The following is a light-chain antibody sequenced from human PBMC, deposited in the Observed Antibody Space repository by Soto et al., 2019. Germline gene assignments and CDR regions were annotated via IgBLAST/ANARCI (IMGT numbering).Light chain of an antibody. V-gene: IGLV2-23*01. CDR2: EGS. CDR1: SSDVGSYNL. J-gene: IGLJ1*01. CDR3: CSYAGSSTFV. Sequence: QSALTQPASVSGSPGQSITISCTGTSSDVGSYNLVSWYQQHPGKAPKLMIYEGSKRPSGVSNRFSGSKSGNTASLTISGLQAEDAADYYCCSYAGSSTFVFGIGTKVTVL.